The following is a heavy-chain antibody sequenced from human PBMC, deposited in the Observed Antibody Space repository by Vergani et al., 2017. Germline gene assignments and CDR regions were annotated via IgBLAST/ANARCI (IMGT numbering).Heavy chain of an antibody. CDR3: AKQYFVSGNYLFDY. D-gene: IGHD3-10*01. J-gene: IGHJ4*02. V-gene: IGHV3-23*01. CDR2: ISGSGESA. Sequence: EVQLLESGGGLVQPGGSLRLTCAASEFTFSNYAMNWVRQAPGKGLEWVSGISGSGESAYYTDSVKGRFTISRDNSKNMLFLQMNNLRTEGTTVYYCAKQYFVSGNYLFDYWGQGTLVTVSS. CDR1: EFTFSNYA.